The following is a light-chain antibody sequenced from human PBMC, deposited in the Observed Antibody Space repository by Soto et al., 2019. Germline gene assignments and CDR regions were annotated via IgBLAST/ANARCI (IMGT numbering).Light chain of an antibody. CDR3: SSYTSSSTPVV. J-gene: IGLJ2*01. V-gene: IGLV2-14*01. CDR1: SSDVGTYNY. Sequence: QSALTQPASVSGSPGQSITISCTGTSSDVGTYNYVSWYQQHPGKAPKLMIYEVSNRPPGVSNRFSGSKSGNTASLTISGLQAEDEADYYCSSYTSSSTPVVFGGGTKLTVL. CDR2: EVS.